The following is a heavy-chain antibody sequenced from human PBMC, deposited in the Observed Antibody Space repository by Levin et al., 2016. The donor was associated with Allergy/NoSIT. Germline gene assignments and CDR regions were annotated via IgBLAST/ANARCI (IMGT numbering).Heavy chain of an antibody. D-gene: IGHD4-17*01. Sequence: GESLKISCAASGFTFSNYNMNWVRQAPGKGLEWVSSISGSSSHIYYADSVKGRFTISRDNAKNSLYLQMNSLRAEDTAVYYCVPAYGDNPNWFDPWGRGTLVTVSS. CDR2: ISGSSSHI. CDR3: VPAYGDNPNWFDP. CDR1: GFTFSNYN. V-gene: IGHV3-21*06. J-gene: IGHJ5*02.